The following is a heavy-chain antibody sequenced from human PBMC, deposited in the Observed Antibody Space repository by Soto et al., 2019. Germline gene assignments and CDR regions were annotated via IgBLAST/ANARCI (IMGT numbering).Heavy chain of an antibody. J-gene: IGHJ6*03. D-gene: IGHD3-3*01. Sequence: GGSMELSCAASGFTLNSYWMHWVRQAPGKGLVWVSRINSDGSSTSYADSVKGRFTISRDNAKNTLYLQMSSLRAEDTAVYYCASIPTITIFGVVIPSYYMDVWGKGTTVTVSS. V-gene: IGHV3-74*01. CDR3: ASIPTITIFGVVIPSYYMDV. CDR1: GFTLNSYW. CDR2: INSDGSST.